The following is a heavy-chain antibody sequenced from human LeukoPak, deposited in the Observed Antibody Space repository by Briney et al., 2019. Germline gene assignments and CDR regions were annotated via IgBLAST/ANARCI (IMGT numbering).Heavy chain of an antibody. CDR3: ARDRAYGGYEFDY. D-gene: IGHD5-12*01. Sequence: PSETLSLTCTVSGDSISKSSYSWGWIRQPPGKGLEWIGNIYYSGTTYYNPSLKSRVTISVDTSKNQFSLKLSSVTAADTAVYYCARDRAYGGYEFDYWGQGTLVTVSS. J-gene: IGHJ4*02. CDR1: GDSISKSSYS. V-gene: IGHV4-39*07. CDR2: IYYSGTT.